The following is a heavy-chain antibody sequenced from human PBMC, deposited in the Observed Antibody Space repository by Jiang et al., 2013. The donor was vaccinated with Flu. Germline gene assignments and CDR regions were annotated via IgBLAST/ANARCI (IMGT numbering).Heavy chain of an antibody. CDR2: IHYSGST. CDR3: ARGGAQDY. J-gene: IGHJ4*02. CDR1: GYSISSGYF. Sequence: GLVKPSETLSLTCVVSGYSISSGYFWAWIRQPPGKGLEWIGNIHYSGSTSYNPSLRSRVTISQDTSKNHFSLKLNSVTAADTAVYYCARGGAQDYWGQGTLVTVSS. V-gene: IGHV4-38-2*01. D-gene: IGHD1-26*01.